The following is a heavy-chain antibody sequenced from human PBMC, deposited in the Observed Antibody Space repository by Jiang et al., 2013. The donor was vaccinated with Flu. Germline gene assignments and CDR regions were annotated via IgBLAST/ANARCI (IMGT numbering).Heavy chain of an antibody. CDR1: GYTFTNYW. Sequence: GAEVKKPGESLKISCKGSGYTFTNYWIGWVRQMPGKGLEWMGIIYAGDSDTRYSPSFQGQVTISADKSIGTAYLQWSSLKASDTAMYYCARQYSSAWYDGSDYFDYWGQGALVTVSS. CDR3: ARQYSSAWYDGSDYFDY. V-gene: IGHV5-51*01. D-gene: IGHD6-19*01. J-gene: IGHJ4*02. CDR2: IYAGDSDT.